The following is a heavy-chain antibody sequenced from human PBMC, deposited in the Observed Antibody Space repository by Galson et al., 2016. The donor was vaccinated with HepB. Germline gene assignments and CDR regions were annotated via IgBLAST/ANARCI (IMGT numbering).Heavy chain of an antibody. CDR1: GFTLDNYA. D-gene: IGHD3/OR15-3a*01. CDR2: ISWNSGAI. Sequence: SLRLSCAASGFTLDNYAMHWVRQAPGKGLEWVSGISWNSGAIGYADSVKGRFTVSRDNAKNSLYLQMNSLRAEATALYYCAKDIGRGTSYYFYGMDVWGKGTTFTVSS. V-gene: IGHV3-9*01. J-gene: IGHJ6*04. CDR3: AKDIGRGTSYYFYGMDV.